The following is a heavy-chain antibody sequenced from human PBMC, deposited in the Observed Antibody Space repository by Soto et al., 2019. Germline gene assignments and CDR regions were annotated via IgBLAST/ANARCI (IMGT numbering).Heavy chain of an antibody. D-gene: IGHD6-13*01. CDR2: IIPIFGTA. J-gene: IGHJ6*02. V-gene: IGHV1-69*13. CDR1: GGTFSSYA. CDR3: ARDSGVPSSSWSIYYYGMDV. Sequence: SVKVSCKASGGTFSSYAISWVRQAPGQGLEWMGGIIPIFGTANYAQKFQGRVTITADESTSTAYMELSSLRSEDTAVYYCARDSGVPSSSWSIYYYGMDVWGQGTTVTVSS.